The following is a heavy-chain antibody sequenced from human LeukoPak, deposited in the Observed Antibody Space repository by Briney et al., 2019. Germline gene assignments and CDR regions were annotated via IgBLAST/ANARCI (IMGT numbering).Heavy chain of an antibody. J-gene: IGHJ4*02. CDR1: GGSISSYY. V-gene: IGHV4-59*08. D-gene: IGHD3-22*01. Sequence: SETLSLACTASGGSISSYYWSWIRQPPGKGLEWIGYIYYSGSTNYNPSLKSRVTISVDTSKNQFSLKLSSVTAADTAVYYCARGNYYDSSGYYYGAYYFDYWGQGTLVTVSS. CDR2: IYYSGST. CDR3: ARGNYYDSSGYYYGAYYFDY.